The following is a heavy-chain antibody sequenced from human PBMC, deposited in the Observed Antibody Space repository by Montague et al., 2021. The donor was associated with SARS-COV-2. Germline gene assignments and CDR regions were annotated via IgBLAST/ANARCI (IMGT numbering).Heavy chain of an antibody. D-gene: IGHD4-11*01. J-gene: IGHJ5*02. Sequence: TLSLTGTVSGGSISRGGYYWSWIRQHPGKGLEWIGYLYYSGSTYYNPSLKSRVTILVDMSKNQFSLKLSSVTAADTALYYCARDGYSNSGFDPWGQGTLVTVSS. CDR1: GGSISRGGYY. CDR3: ARDGYSNSGFDP. CDR2: LYYSGST. V-gene: IGHV4-31*03.